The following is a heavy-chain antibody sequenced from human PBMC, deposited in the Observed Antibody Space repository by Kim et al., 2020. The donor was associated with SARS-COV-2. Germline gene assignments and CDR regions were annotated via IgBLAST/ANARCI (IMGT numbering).Heavy chain of an antibody. J-gene: IGHJ4*02. V-gene: IGHV3-73*01. CDR2: IRRKGNSYAT. Sequence: GGSLRLSCAASGFTFSDSAMHWVRQASGKGLEWVGRIRRKGNSYATAYVASVTGRFTISRDDSKNTAYLQMNSLKTEDTAIYYCTNRALEGWGQGTLVTV. CDR3: TNRALEG. CDR1: GFTFSDSA.